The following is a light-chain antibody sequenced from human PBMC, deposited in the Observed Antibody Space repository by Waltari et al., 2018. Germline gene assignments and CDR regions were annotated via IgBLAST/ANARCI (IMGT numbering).Light chain of an antibody. V-gene: IGLV2-23*02. CDR3: CSYAGSRSV. CDR1: SSDVGRYKY. CDR2: EVE. J-gene: IGLJ1*01. Sequence: QSALTQPASVSGSPGQSITISCTGTSSDVGRYKYVSWYQLLPGKAPKIMIYEVEKQPSGFSDRISGSKSGNTASLTISGLHTEDEADYYCCSYAGSRSVFGSGTNVTVL.